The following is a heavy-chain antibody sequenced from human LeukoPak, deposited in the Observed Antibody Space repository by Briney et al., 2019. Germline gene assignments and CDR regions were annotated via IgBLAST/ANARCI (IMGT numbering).Heavy chain of an antibody. Sequence: GGSLRLSCAAPGFTFSSYSMNWVRQAPGKGLEWVSSISSSSSYIYYADSVKGRFTISRDNAKNSLYLQMNSLRAEDTALCYCAKGLAAAYDAFDIWGQGTMVTVSS. CDR2: ISSSSSYI. CDR3: AKGLAAAYDAFDI. D-gene: IGHD6-13*01. CDR1: GFTFSSYS. J-gene: IGHJ3*02. V-gene: IGHV3-21*04.